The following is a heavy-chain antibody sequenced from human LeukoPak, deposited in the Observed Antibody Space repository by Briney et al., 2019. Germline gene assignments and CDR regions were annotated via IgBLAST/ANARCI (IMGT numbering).Heavy chain of an antibody. J-gene: IGHJ5*02. Sequence: SETLSLTCAVYGGSFSDYYWSWIRQPPGKGLEWIGEINHSGSTNYNPSLKSRVTISVDTSKNQFSLKLSSVTAADTAVYYCARAPTYYYDSSGYYSWFDPWGQGTLVTVSS. CDR2: INHSGST. CDR1: GGSFSDYY. CDR3: ARAPTYYYDSSGYYSWFDP. D-gene: IGHD3-22*01. V-gene: IGHV4-34*01.